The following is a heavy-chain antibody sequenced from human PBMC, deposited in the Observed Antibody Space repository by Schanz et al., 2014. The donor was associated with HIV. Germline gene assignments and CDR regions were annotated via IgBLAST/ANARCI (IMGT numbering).Heavy chain of an antibody. CDR2: MNPNSGYT. J-gene: IGHJ3*01. V-gene: IGHV1-8*01. CDR1: GYSFTSYD. Sequence: QVQLVQSGAEAKKPGASVMLSCKASGYSFTSYDINWVRQATGLGLEWMGWMNPNSGYTGYAQKFQGRLTVTMDTSGRTVYMELRGLTSEDTAVYYCARAGLWYKSGDFYGSAFDVWGQGTLVVVSS. D-gene: IGHD1-20*01. CDR3: ARAGLWYKSGDFYGSAFDV.